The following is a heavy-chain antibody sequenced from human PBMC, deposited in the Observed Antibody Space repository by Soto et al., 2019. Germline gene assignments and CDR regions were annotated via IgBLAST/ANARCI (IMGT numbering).Heavy chain of an antibody. J-gene: IGHJ4*02. V-gene: IGHV3-73*01. CDR1: GFTFSDLP. Sequence: AGALRLSCAASGFTFSDLPVDWVRQASGKGLEWVGRIRVKRDSYATTYGESVKGRSTISRDDSKNTAYLQMNSLRTEDTAVYYCAHIRGWGQGTLVTVSS. D-gene: IGHD2-21*01. CDR3: AHIRG. CDR2: IRVKRDSYAT.